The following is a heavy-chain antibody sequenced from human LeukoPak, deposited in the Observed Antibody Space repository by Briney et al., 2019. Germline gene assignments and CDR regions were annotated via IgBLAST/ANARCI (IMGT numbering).Heavy chain of an antibody. CDR2: IYYSGST. J-gene: IGHJ4*02. CDR1: GGSISSYY. V-gene: IGHV4-59*01. Sequence: SETLSLTCTVSGGSISSYYWSWIRQPPGKGLEWIGYIYYSGSTNYNPSLKSRVTISVDTSKNQFSLKLSSVTAADTAVYYCAKGPLVYDSSGYYYAQEDYWGQGTLVTVSS. CDR3: AKGPLVYDSSGYYYAQEDY. D-gene: IGHD3-22*01.